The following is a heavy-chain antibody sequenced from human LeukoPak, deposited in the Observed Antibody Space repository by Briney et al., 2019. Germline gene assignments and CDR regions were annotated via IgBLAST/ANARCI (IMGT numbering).Heavy chain of an antibody. V-gene: IGHV3-74*01. CDR1: GFTFSNYW. J-gene: IGHJ4*02. CDR3: ARGRPHGNDY. CDR2: VNDGGSSS. Sequence: GGSLRLSCAASGFTFSNYWMHWVRQAPGKGLVWVSRVNDGGSSSNYADFVKGRFTVSRDNAKNTLYLQMNSLRVEDTAVYYCARGRPHGNDYWGQGTLVTVSS. D-gene: IGHD4-23*01.